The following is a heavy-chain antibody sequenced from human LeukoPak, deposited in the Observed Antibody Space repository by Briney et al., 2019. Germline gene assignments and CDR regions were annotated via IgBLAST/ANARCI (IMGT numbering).Heavy chain of an antibody. CDR1: GFTFSSFW. Sequence: GGSLRLSCAASGFTFSSFWMHWVRQAPGKGLVWVSRINTDGGSTTYADSVKGRFTISRDNAKNTLYLQMNSLRGEDTAVYYCTRSDWFDPWGQGTLVTVSS. CDR3: TRSDWFDP. J-gene: IGHJ5*02. CDR2: INTDGGST. V-gene: IGHV3-74*01.